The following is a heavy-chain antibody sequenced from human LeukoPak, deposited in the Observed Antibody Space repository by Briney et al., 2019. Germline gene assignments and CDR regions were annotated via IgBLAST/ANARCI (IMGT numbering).Heavy chain of an antibody. V-gene: IGHV1-2*04. CDR3: AKDLRGSSGYFDY. Sequence: ASVKVSCKASGYTFTGYYMHWVRQAPGQGLEWMGWINPNSGGTNYAQKFQGWVTMTRDTSISTAYMELSRLRSDDTAVYYCAKDLRGSSGYFDYWGQGTLVTVSS. CDR2: INPNSGGT. CDR1: GYTFTGYY. D-gene: IGHD3-3*01. J-gene: IGHJ4*02.